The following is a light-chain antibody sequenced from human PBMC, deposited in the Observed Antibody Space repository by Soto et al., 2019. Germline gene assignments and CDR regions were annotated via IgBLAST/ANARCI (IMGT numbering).Light chain of an antibody. J-gene: IGKJ5*01. CDR1: QDISNF. V-gene: IGKV1-33*01. CDR2: DSS. Sequence: DIQMTQSPSSLSASVGDRVTIICQASQDISNFLNWYQQKPGKAPKLLIYDSSNLETGVPSRFSGSGSGTHFSLTISSLQPEDIATYYCQQFDNLPITFGQGTRLEIK. CDR3: QQFDNLPIT.